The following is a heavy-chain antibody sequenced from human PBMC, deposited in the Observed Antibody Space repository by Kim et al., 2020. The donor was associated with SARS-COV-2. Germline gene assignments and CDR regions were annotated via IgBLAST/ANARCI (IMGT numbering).Heavy chain of an antibody. CDR3: ARRTAVSGAYYYYGLGV. CDR2: INSGGST. V-gene: IGHV3-53*01. J-gene: IGHJ6*01. Sequence: GGSLRLSCAASGFTFSSYYMSWVRQAPGKGLEWVSDINSGGSTNYYASAKSRLIISSDNSKNKSFLLLINMIAEDTAAYYCARRTAVSGAYYYYGLGVLG. D-gene: IGHD5-12*01. CDR1: GFTFSSYY.